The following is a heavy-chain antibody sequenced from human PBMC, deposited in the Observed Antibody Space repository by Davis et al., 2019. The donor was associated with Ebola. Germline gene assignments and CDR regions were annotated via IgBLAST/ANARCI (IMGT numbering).Heavy chain of an antibody. V-gene: IGHV1-2*02. CDR3: AGGIAAGGMDV. CDR1: GGTFSSYA. CDR2: INPNSGGT. D-gene: IGHD6-6*01. Sequence: ASVKVSCKASGGTFSSYAISWVRQAPGQGLEWMGWINPNSGGTNYAQKFQGRVTMTRDTSISTAYMELSRLRSDDTAVYYCAGGIAAGGMDVWGQGTTVTVSS. J-gene: IGHJ6*02.